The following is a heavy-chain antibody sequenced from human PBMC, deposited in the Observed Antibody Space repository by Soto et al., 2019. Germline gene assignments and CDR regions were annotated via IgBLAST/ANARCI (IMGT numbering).Heavy chain of an antibody. CDR1: GYPFPSYS. V-gene: IGHV1-3*01. D-gene: IGHD3-16*01. J-gene: IGHJ3*02. CDR3: ARDDYYI. CDR2: INAGNGNT. Sequence: APVKVSFKASGYPFPSYSLHWVRQAPGQRLEWMGWINAGNGNTKYSQKFQGRVTITRDTSASTAYMELSSLRSEDTAVYYCARDDYYIWGQGTMVTVS.